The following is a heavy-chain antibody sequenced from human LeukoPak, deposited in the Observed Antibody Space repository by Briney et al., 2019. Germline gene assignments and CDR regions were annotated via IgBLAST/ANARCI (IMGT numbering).Heavy chain of an antibody. Sequence: GGSLRLSCAASGFTFSSYWMSWVRQAPGKGLEWVANIKQDGSEKYYVDSVKGRFTISRDNAKNSLYLQMNSLRAEDTAVYYCAKDGTAMVTPDAFDIWGQGTMVTVSS. CDR3: AKDGTAMVTPDAFDI. D-gene: IGHD5-18*01. J-gene: IGHJ3*02. CDR1: GFTFSSYW. V-gene: IGHV3-7*03. CDR2: IKQDGSEK.